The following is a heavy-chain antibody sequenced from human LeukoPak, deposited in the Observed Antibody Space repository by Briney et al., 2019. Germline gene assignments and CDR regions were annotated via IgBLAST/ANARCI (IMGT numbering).Heavy chain of an antibody. CDR1: GYSFTSYW. J-gene: IGHJ5*02. CDR2: IYPGDSDT. CDR3: ARRHKDMGRGTYWFDP. Sequence: GESLKISCKGSGYSFTSYWIGWVRQMPGKGLEWMGIIYPGDSDTRYSPSFQGQVTISADKSISTAYLQWSSLKASDTAMYYCARRHKDMGRGTYWFDPWGQGTLVTVSS. D-gene: IGHD3-10*01. V-gene: IGHV5-51*01.